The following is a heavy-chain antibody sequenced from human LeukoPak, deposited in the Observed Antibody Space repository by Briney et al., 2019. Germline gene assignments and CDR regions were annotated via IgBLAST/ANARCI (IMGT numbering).Heavy chain of an antibody. CDR1: GFTFDDYA. V-gene: IGHV3-9*01. CDR2: ISWNSGSI. D-gene: IGHD4-11*01. Sequence: GGSLRLSCAASGFTFDDYAMHWVRQAPGKGLEWVSGISWNSGSIGYADSVKGRFTISRDNSKNTLYLQMNSLRAEDTAVYYCARIANSNYGFYAFDIWGQGTMVTVSS. J-gene: IGHJ3*02. CDR3: ARIANSNYGFYAFDI.